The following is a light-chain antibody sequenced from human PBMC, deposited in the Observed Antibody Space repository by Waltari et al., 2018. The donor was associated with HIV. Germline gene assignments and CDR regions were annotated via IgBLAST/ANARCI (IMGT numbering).Light chain of an antibody. CDR1: SDDIGLYNF. CDR2: GNT. CDR3: SSFATSDTLL. J-gene: IGLJ2*01. Sequence: QSALTQPASVSGSPGQSITLSCPGTSDDIGLYNFVSWYQKHPDKAPQLIIYGNTNRPSGVSYRFSGSKSDNTASLTISGLQAEDEADYYCSSFATSDTLLFGGGTKLTVL. V-gene: IGLV2-14*01.